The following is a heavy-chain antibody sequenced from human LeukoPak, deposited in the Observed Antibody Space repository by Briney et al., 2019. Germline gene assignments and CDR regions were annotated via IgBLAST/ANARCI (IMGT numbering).Heavy chain of an antibody. J-gene: IGHJ5*02. D-gene: IGHD3-10*01. CDR3: AREVWYYYGSRSHPANWFDP. V-gene: IGHV3-7*01. Sequence: GGSLRLSCAASGFTFSSYAMSWVRQAPGKGLEWVANIKQDGSEKYYVDSVKGRFTISRDNAKNSLYLQMNSLRAEDTAVYYCAREVWYYYGSRSHPANWFDPWGQGTLVTVSS. CDR2: IKQDGSEK. CDR1: GFTFSSYA.